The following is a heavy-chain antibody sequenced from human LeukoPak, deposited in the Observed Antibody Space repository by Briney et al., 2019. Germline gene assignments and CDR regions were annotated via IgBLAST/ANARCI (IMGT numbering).Heavy chain of an antibody. J-gene: IGHJ4*02. CDR3: ARAVSGYIYGYGY. Sequence: GGSLRLSCVASGFTFSSYNINWVRQAPGKGLEWVSYISSSSSTIHYADSVKGRFTISRDNAKNSLYLQMNSLRDEDTAVYYCARAVSGYIYGYGYWGQGALVTVSS. D-gene: IGHD5-18*01. V-gene: IGHV3-48*02. CDR2: ISSSSSTI. CDR1: GFTFSSYN.